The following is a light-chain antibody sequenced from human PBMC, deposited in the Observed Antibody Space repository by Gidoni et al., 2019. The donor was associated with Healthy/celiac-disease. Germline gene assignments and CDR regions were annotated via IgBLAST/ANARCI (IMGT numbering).Light chain of an antibody. Sequence: QSALTQPASVSGSPGQSITISCTGTSSDVGCYNYVSWYQQHPGKAPKLMLYDVSNRPSGVSNRFSGSKSGNTASLTISGLQAEDEADYYRSSYTSSSTLVVFGGGTKLTVL. V-gene: IGLV2-14*01. J-gene: IGLJ2*01. CDR2: DVS. CDR1: SSDVGCYNY. CDR3: SSYTSSSTLVV.